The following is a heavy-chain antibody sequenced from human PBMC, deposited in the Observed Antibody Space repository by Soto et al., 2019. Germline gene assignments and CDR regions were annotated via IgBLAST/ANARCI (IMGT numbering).Heavy chain of an antibody. J-gene: IGHJ4*02. V-gene: IGHV4-39*01. CDR3: VSQRTTVLTQAYFDY. Sequence: PSETLSLTCTVSGGSVSNSIYYGGWIRQSPGKGLEWIGSVYYRGRSYSKSSVKSRVTISVDTSKNQFSLNFNSVTASDTALYYCVSQRTTVLTQAYFDYWGPGALVTVSS. CDR1: GGSVSNSIYY. D-gene: IGHD4-17*01. CDR2: VYYRGRS.